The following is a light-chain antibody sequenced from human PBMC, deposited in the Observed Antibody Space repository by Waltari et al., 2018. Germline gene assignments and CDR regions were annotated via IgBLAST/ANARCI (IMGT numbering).Light chain of an antibody. V-gene: IGLV3-1*01. J-gene: IGLJ1*01. CDR2: QDV. CDR1: DLEKKY. Sequence: SYDLTQSPSVSVSPGQTASITCSGHDLEKKYVCWYQQKPGQSPVLLIYQDVRRPSEIPERFSCSNSGNTATLTISGTQPMDEADYYCQVWDSGAAGVFGTGTKVTVL. CDR3: QVWDSGAAGV.